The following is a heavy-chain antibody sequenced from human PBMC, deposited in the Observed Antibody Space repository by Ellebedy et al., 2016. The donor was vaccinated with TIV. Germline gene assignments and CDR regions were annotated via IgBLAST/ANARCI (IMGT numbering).Heavy chain of an antibody. J-gene: IGHJ6*02. CDR3: AKSLSYAMDV. V-gene: IGHV4-59*08. CDR2: IYYNGST. Sequence: MPSETLSLTCTVSGGYINAYFWNWIRQPPGKGLEWIGNIYYNGSTNYNPSLKRRITISVDRPKNQFSLKVSSATAADTAVYYCAKSLSYAMDVWGQGTTVTVSS. CDR1: GGYINAYF. D-gene: IGHD3-10*01.